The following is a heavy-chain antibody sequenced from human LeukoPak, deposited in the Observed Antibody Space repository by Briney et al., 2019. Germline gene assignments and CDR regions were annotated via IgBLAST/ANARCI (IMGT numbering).Heavy chain of an antibody. D-gene: IGHD2-2*01. CDR2: IRYDGSNK. Sequence: GGSLRLSCAASGFTFSTYGIHWVRQAPGKGLEWVAFIRYDGSNKYYADSVKGRFTISRDNSKNTLYLQMNSLRAEDTAVYYCARAKIVVVPAAVNLPFDPWGQGTLVTVSS. V-gene: IGHV3-30*02. J-gene: IGHJ5*02. CDR1: GFTFSTYG. CDR3: ARAKIVVVPAAVNLPFDP.